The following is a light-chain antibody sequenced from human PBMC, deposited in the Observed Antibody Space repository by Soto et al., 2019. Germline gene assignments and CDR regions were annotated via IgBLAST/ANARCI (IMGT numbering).Light chain of an antibody. Sequence: QSVLTQPASVSGSPGQSITISCTGSSSDIGGYNYVSWYQQLPGKAPKLLIYQVNNRPSGVSDRFSGSKSGNTASLTISGLQAEDEADYYCSSYTSGRTPYVFGGGTKVTVL. V-gene: IGLV2-14*01. CDR3: SSYTSGRTPYV. J-gene: IGLJ1*01. CDR1: SSDIGGYNY. CDR2: QVN.